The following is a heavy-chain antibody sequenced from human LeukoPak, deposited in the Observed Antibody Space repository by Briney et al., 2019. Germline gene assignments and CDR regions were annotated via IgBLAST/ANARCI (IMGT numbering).Heavy chain of an antibody. CDR2: ISSSGSTI. J-gene: IGHJ4*01. CDR1: GFTFSSYE. CDR3: ARYEGATFFDY. D-gene: IGHD1-26*01. Sequence: GGSLRLSCAASGFTFSSYEMNWVRQAPGKGLEWVSYISSSGSTIYYADSVKGRFTISRDNAKNSLYLQMNSLRAEDTAVYYCARYEGATFFDYWGHGTLVTVSS. V-gene: IGHV3-48*03.